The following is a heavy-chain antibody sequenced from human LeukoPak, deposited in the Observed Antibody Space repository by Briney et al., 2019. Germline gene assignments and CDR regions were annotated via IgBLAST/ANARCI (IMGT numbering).Heavy chain of an antibody. CDR2: IYHSGST. D-gene: IGHD5-18*01. CDR3: ASQGVGYSYGYSDY. CDR1: GGSISSGGYS. J-gene: IGHJ4*02. V-gene: IGHV4-30-2*01. Sequence: SQTLSLTCAVSGGSISSGGYSWSWIRQPPGKGLEWNGYIYHSGSTYYNPSLKSRVTISVDRSKNQFSLKLSSVTAADTAVYYCASQGVGYSYGYSDYWGQGTLVTVSS.